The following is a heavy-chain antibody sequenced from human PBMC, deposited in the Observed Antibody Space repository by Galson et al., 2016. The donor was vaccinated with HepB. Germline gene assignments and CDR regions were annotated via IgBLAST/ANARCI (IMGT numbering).Heavy chain of an antibody. Sequence: SLRLSCAPSGFTFSTYGMHWVRQAPGKGLDWVAVISYDGSYKDYADSVQGRFTISRDNCKNTLDLQTNSLRAEDTAVYYCAQDRLAWRGSSGWTFDYWGQGTLVTVSS. D-gene: IGHD6-19*01. CDR1: GFTFSTYG. CDR2: ISYDGSYK. J-gene: IGHJ4*02. CDR3: AQDRLAWRGSSGWTFDY. V-gene: IGHV3-30*18.